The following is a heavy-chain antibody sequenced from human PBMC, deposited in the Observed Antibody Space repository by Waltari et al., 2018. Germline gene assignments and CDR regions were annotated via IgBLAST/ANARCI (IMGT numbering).Heavy chain of an antibody. J-gene: IGHJ3*02. Sequence: QVQLQQWGAGLLKPSETLSLTCAVYGGSFSGYYWSWIRQPPGKGLEWIGEINHSGSTNYNPSLKSRVTISVDTSKNQFSLKLSSVTAADTAVYYGAGLDDSSGDDAFDIWGQGTMVTVSS. CDR2: INHSGST. CDR1: GGSFSGYY. CDR3: AGLDDSSGDDAFDI. D-gene: IGHD3-22*01. V-gene: IGHV4-34*01.